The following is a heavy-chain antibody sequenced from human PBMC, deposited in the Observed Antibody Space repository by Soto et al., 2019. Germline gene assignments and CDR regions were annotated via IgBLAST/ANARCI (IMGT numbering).Heavy chain of an antibody. CDR1: SGSIRSGDYY. CDR2: IDHSGSA. D-gene: IGHD7-27*01. V-gene: IGHV4-30-4*01. Sequence: QVQLQESGPGLVRPSQTLSLTCAVSSGSIRSGDYYWTWIRQPPGKGLEWIGYIDHSGSAYYNPSRKSRATISLDTSNSGFSLKLNSVTAADTAVYFCAGELGTFYFEHWGQGRLVTVSS. J-gene: IGHJ4*02. CDR3: AGELGTFYFEH.